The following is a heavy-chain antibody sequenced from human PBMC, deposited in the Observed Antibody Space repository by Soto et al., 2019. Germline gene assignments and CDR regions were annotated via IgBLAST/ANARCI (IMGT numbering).Heavy chain of an antibody. D-gene: IGHD2-15*01. CDR2: ISSSSSSK. CDR1: GFTFSSYS. V-gene: IGHV3-21*01. Sequence: GGSLRLSCAASGFTFSSYSMNWVRQAPGKGLEWVSSISSSSSSKYYADSMRGRITISRDNTKNSLYLQMNGLRAEDTAVYYCARQYCSGDSCYSGAFDIWGRGTMVTVSS. J-gene: IGHJ3*02. CDR3: ARQYCSGDSCYSGAFDI.